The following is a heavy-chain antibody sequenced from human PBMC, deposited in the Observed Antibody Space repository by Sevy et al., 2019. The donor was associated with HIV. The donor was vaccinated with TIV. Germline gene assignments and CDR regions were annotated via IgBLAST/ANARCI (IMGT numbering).Heavy chain of an antibody. CDR2: FSFGCGKI. V-gene: IGHV3-23*01. Sequence: GGSLRLSCAASGFTFSNYAMSWVRQAPGKGLEWVSTFSFGCGKINYADSVKGRVTISRDNSKNTLYLQMNSLRAGDTALYYCAREGCSKPHDYWGQGTLVTVSS. CDR3: AREGCSKPHDY. CDR1: GFTFSNYA. J-gene: IGHJ4*02. D-gene: IGHD2-2*01.